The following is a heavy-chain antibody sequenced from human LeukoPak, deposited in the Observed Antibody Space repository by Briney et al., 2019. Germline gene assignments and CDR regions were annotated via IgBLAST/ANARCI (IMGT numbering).Heavy chain of an antibody. CDR3: AKDAAYYYDSSGYQIDY. V-gene: IGHV3-30*18. CDR2: ISYDGSNK. J-gene: IGHJ4*02. CDR1: GFTFSSYG. D-gene: IGHD3-22*01. Sequence: GGSLRLSCAASGFTFSSYGMHWVRQAPGKGLEWVAVISYDGSNKYYADSVKGRFTISRDNSKNTLYLQMNSLRAEDTAVYYCAKDAAYYYDSSGYQIDYWGQGTLVTVSS.